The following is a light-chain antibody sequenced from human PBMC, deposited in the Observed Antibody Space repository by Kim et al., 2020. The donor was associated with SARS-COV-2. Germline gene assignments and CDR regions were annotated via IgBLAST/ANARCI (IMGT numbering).Light chain of an antibody. Sequence: GERVTSTCSGSTANIGSNTVNWYQQLPGTAPKLLIYTNNQRPSGVPDRFSGSKSGTSASLAISGLQSEDEADYYCAAWDDSLNGVVFGGGTQLTVL. V-gene: IGLV1-44*01. CDR2: TNN. CDR1: TANIGSNT. CDR3: AAWDDSLNGVV. J-gene: IGLJ2*01.